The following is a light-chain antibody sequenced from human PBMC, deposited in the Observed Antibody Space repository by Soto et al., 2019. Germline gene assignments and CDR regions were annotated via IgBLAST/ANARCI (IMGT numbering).Light chain of an antibody. V-gene: IGLV2-14*01. Sequence: QSALTQPASVSGSPGQSITISCNGTSRDVGGYNYVSWYQQHPGKAPKLMIYEVSNRPSGVSNRFSGSKSGHTASLTISGLQAEDEADYYCSSYTSSSSLVFGGGTKVTVL. CDR2: EVS. CDR1: SRDVGGYNY. CDR3: SSYTSSSSLV. J-gene: IGLJ2*01.